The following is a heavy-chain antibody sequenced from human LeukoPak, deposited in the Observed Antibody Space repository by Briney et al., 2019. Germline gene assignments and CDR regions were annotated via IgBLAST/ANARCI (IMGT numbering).Heavy chain of an antibody. J-gene: IGHJ5*02. CDR1: GFTFSSYA. D-gene: IGHD6-13*01. V-gene: IGHV3-23*01. CDR3: AKGVAAAGNRRDWFDP. Sequence: GGSLRLSCAASGFTFSSYAMSWVRQAPGKGLKWVSAISGSGGNTYYADSVKGRFTISRDNSKNTLYLQMNGLRAEDTAVYYCAKGVAAAGNRRDWFDPWGQGTLVTVSS. CDR2: ISGSGGNT.